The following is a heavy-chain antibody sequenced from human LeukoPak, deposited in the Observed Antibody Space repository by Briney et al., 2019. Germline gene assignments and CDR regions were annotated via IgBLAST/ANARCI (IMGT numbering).Heavy chain of an antibody. J-gene: IGHJ4*02. CDR3: ARQDSGYYYVDY. D-gene: IGHD3-22*01. CDR2: IWYDGSNK. V-gene: IGHV3-33*01. CDR1: GFTFSSYG. Sequence: GGSLRLSCAASGFTFSSYGMHWVRQAPGKGLEWVAVIWYDGSNKYYADSVKGRFTIPRDNSKNTLYLQMNSLRAEDAAVYYCARQDSGYYYVDYWGQGTLVTVSS.